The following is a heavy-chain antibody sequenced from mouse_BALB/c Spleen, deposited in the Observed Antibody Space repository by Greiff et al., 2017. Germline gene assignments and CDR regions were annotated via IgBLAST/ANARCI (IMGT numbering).Heavy chain of an antibody. CDR2: ISSGSSTI. J-gene: IGHJ4*01. CDR3: ARFYYGNYYAMDY. D-gene: IGHD2-1*01. CDR1: GFTFSSFG. Sequence: EVKLVESGGGLVHPGGSRKLSCAASGFTFSSFGMHWVRQAPEKGLEWVAYISSGSSTIYYADTVKGRFTISRDNPKNTLFLQMTSLRSEDTAMYYCARFYYGNYYAMDYWGQGTSVTVSS. V-gene: IGHV5-17*02.